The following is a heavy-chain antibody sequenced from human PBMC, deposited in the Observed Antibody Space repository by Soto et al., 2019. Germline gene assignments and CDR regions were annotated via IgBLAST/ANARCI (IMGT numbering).Heavy chain of an antibody. CDR2: FRGGGGST. Sequence: EVQLLESGGDLVQPGGSLTLSCAASGFTFSDYAMSWVRQAPGKGLEWVSAFRGGGGSTFYADSVRGRFTISRDNAKSTLYLQMNSLRAEDTAIYYCAKKVNSGSGSQYFDFWGQGILVTISS. CDR3: AKKVNSGSGSQYFDF. CDR1: GFTFSDYA. V-gene: IGHV3-23*01. D-gene: IGHD3-10*01. J-gene: IGHJ4*02.